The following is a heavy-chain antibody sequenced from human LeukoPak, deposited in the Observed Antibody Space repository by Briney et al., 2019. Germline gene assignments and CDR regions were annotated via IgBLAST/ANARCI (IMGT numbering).Heavy chain of an antibody. J-gene: IGHJ6*03. Sequence: GGSLRLSCAASGFTFSSYAMSWVRQAPGKGLEWVSAISGSGGSTYYADSVKGRFTISRDNSKNTLYLQMNSLRAEDTAVYYCAKAFYGDLHYYYYMDVWGKGTTVTVSS. D-gene: IGHD4-17*01. CDR2: ISGSGGST. CDR3: AKAFYGDLHYYYYMDV. CDR1: GFTFSSYA. V-gene: IGHV3-23*01.